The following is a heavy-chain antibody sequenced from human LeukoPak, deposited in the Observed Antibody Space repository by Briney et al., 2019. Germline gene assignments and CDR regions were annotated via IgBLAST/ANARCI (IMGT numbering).Heavy chain of an antibody. CDR1: GFTFSSYW. V-gene: IGHV3-7*01. CDR2: IKQDGSEK. D-gene: IGHD2-15*01. CDR3: ARDPCSGGSCYSDFDY. J-gene: IGHJ4*02. Sequence: PGGSLRLSCAASGFTFSSYWMSWVRQAPGKGLEWVANIKQDGSEKYYVDSVKGRFTISRDNAKNSLYLQMNSLRAEDTAVYYCARDPCSGGSCYSDFDYWGQGTLVTVSS.